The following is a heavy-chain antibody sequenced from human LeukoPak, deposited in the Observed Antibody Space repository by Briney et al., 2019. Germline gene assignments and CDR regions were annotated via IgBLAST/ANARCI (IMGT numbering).Heavy chain of an antibody. CDR2: IRGNSDRT. CDR1: GFTASSNY. V-gene: IGHV3-23*01. Sequence: GGSLRLSCAASGFTASSNYMSWVRQAPGKGLEGVSAIRGNSDRTYYADSVKGRFTISRDNSKNPLYLQMSSLRAEDTAVYYCANWGDYVWGSYPGWGQGTLVTVSS. J-gene: IGHJ4*02. D-gene: IGHD3-16*01. CDR3: ANWGDYVWGSYPG.